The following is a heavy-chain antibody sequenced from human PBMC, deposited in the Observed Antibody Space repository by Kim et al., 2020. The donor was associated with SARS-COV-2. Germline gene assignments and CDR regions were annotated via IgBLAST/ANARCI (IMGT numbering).Heavy chain of an antibody. D-gene: IGHD6-6*01. CDR3: AKDTSGSSTLFDY. V-gene: IGHV3-23*01. J-gene: IGHJ4*02. Sequence: FANSVKSRFTLSRDNSKNTLYQQVNSLRAEDTAVYYCAKDTSGSSTLFDYWGQGTLVTVSS.